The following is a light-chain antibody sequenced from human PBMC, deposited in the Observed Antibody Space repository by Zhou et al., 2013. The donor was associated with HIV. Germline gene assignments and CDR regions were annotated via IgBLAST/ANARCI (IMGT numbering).Light chain of an antibody. CDR2: GAS. V-gene: IGKV3-15*01. J-gene: IGKJ1*01. CDR3: QQYHNWGT. Sequence: EIIVTQSPATLSVSPGERVILSCRASQSVTNHLAWYQQRPGQAPRLLIYGASSRATGIPARFSGSGSGTEFTLTISSLQSEDFAVYYCQQYHNWGTFGQGTRVDIK. CDR1: QSVTNH.